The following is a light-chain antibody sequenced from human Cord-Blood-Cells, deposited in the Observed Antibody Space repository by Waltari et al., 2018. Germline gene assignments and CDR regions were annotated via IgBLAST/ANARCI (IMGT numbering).Light chain of an antibody. CDR3: MQALQTPPYT. V-gene: IGKV2-28*01. CDR2: LGS. Sequence: DIVMTQSPLSLPVTPGEPASISCRSSQSLLHSNGYNYLDWYLQKPGQSPQLLIYLGSSRASGVPDRFSGSGSGTDVTLKISRVEAEDVGVYYCMQALQTPPYTFGQGTKLEIK. J-gene: IGKJ2*01. CDR1: QSLLHSNGYNY.